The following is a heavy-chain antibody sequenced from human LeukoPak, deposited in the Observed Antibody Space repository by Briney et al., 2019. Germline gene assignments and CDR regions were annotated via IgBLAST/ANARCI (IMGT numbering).Heavy chain of an antibody. V-gene: IGHV1-46*01. CDR2: INPSGGST. J-gene: IGHJ4*02. D-gene: IGHD5-24*01. CDR1: GYSFTSYD. Sequence: ASVKVSCKASGYSFTSYDMHWVRQAPGQGLEWMGIINPSGGSTSYAQKFQGRVTMTRDTSTSTVYMELSSLRSEDTAVYYCARARRGRDFDYWGQGTLATVSS. CDR3: ARARRGRDFDY.